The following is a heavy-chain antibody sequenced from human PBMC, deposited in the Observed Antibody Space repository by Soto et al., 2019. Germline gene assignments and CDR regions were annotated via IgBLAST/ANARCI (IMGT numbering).Heavy chain of an antibody. J-gene: IGHJ4*02. V-gene: IGHV4-30-2*01. CDR2: TYHSGST. Sequence: TLSLTCGVSGGSISSGGYSWSWIRQPPGKGLEWIGYTYHSGSTYYNASLKSRVTISVDRSKNQFSLKLTSVTAADTAVYYCARAGYSGYDLTFDYWGQGTLVTVSS. CDR1: GGSISSGGYS. CDR3: ARAGYSGYDLTFDY. D-gene: IGHD5-12*01.